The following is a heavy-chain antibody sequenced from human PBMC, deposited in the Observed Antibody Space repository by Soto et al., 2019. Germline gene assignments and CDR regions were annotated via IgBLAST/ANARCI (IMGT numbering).Heavy chain of an antibody. V-gene: IGHV3-23*01. CDR1: GFTFTSYA. CDR3: ESDSGWPILVLDN. J-gene: IGHJ4*01. Sequence: PGGSLRLSCAASGFTFTSYAISWVRQAPGKGLEWVAALSGTGDSADYANSVKRRFTVSKEMSKNTAFLQMNALRHEDTAVYFCESDSGWPILVLDNWGYGTPVTVSS. CDR2: LSGTGDSA. D-gene: IGHD3-10*01.